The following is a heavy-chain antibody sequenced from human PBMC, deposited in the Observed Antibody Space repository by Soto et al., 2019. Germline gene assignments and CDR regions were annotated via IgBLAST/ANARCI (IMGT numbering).Heavy chain of an antibody. CDR3: ARDTAYYYDSSGYYYVAHDAFDI. V-gene: IGHV4-31*03. D-gene: IGHD3-22*01. CDR2: IYYSGST. Sequence: SETLSLTCTVSGVSISSGGYYWSWIRQHPGKGLEWIGYIYYSGSTYYNPSLKSRVTISVDTSKNQFSLKLSSVTAADTAVYYCARDTAYYYDSSGYYYVAHDAFDIWGQGTMVTVSS. CDR1: GVSISSGGYY. J-gene: IGHJ3*02.